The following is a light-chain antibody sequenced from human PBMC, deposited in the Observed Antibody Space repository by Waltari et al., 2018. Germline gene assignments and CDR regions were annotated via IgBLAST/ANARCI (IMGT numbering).Light chain of an antibody. Sequence: DIQMTQSPSSLSASVGDRVTITCQASQRISSYLNWYQQKPGKAPKLLIYAASSLESGVPSRFSGSGFGTDFTLTINGLQAEDYAAYYCQQTYNNFRTFGQGTKVDVK. CDR2: AAS. CDR1: QRISSY. CDR3: QQTYNNFRT. V-gene: IGKV1-39*01. J-gene: IGKJ1*01.